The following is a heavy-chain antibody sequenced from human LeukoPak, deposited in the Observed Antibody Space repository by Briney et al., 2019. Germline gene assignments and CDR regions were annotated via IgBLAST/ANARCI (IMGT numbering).Heavy chain of an antibody. D-gene: IGHD1-26*01. CDR1: GFTFSTYV. Sequence: PGGSLRLSCAASGFTFSTYVMHRVRQAPGKGLMWVSRISHDGTDTSYADSVKGRFTISRDNAKNTLYLQMNSLRADDTAVYYCARDWRSGTYYLDYWGQGTLVTVSS. J-gene: IGHJ4*02. V-gene: IGHV3-74*01. CDR3: ARDWRSGTYYLDY. CDR2: ISHDGTDT.